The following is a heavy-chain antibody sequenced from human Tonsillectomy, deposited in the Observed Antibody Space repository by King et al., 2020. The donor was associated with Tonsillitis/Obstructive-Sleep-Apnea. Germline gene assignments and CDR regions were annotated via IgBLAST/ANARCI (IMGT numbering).Heavy chain of an antibody. V-gene: IGHV3-9*01. CDR1: GFTFDDYA. J-gene: IGHJ3*02. Sequence: EVQLVESGGGLVQPGRSLRLSCAASGFTFDDYAMHWVRQAPGKGLEWVSGISWNSGSVVYAGAVRGRFTISRDNGKNSLYLQMNSLRPDDTALYYCAKDLIIAVSGTPGDAFDMWGQGPMGTVSS. CDR3: AKDLIIAVSGTPGDAFDM. D-gene: IGHD6-13*01. CDR2: ISWNSGSV.